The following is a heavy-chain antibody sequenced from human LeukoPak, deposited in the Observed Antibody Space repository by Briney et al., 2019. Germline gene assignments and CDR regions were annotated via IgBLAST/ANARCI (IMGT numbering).Heavy chain of an antibody. CDR1: GHAFINHY. Sequence: ASVKVSCKTSGHAFINHYIHWVRQAPGQGLEWMGILNPAGGSSTYAQRFQARVTMTRDTSTSTVYMELGSLSSEDTAIYYCARDSRYDSSGHSFDIWGQGTMVTVSS. J-gene: IGHJ3*02. V-gene: IGHV1-46*01. D-gene: IGHD3-22*01. CDR2: LNPAGGSS. CDR3: ARDSRYDSSGHSFDI.